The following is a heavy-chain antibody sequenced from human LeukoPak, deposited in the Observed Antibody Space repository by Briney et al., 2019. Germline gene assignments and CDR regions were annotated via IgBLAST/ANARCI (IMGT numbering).Heavy chain of an antibody. V-gene: IGHV3-21*01. Sequence: AGGSLRLSCAASGFTFSSYSMKWVRQAPGKGLEWVSSISSSSSYIYYADSVKGRFTISRDNAKNSLYLQMNSLRAEDTAVYYCAREGYCSSTSCYYYYYYMDVWGKGTTVTVSS. CDR2: ISSSSSYI. CDR3: AREGYCSSTSCYYYYYYMDV. D-gene: IGHD2-2*01. CDR1: GFTFSSYS. J-gene: IGHJ6*03.